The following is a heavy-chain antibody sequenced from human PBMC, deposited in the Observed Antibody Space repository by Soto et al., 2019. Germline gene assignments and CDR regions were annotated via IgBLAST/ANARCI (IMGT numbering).Heavy chain of an antibody. D-gene: IGHD3-22*01. Sequence: QVQLVESGGGVVQPGRSLRLSCAASGFTFSSYAMHWVRQAPGKGLEWVAVISYDGSNKYYADSMKGRFTISRDNSKNTLYLQMNSLRAEDTAVYYCAREMDYYDSSGYPRDEPYYYYGMDVWGQGTTVTVSS. CDR2: ISYDGSNK. V-gene: IGHV3-30-3*01. CDR1: GFTFSSYA. J-gene: IGHJ6*02. CDR3: AREMDYYDSSGYPRDEPYYYYGMDV.